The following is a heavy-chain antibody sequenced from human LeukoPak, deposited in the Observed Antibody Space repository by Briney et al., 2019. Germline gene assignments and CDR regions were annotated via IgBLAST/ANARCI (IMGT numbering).Heavy chain of an antibody. CDR3: ARPGLIVATCAFDI. CDR2: IYTSGST. J-gene: IGHJ3*02. CDR1: GGSISSYY. D-gene: IGHD5-12*01. V-gene: IGHV4-4*09. Sequence: PSETLSLTCTVSGGSISSYYWSWIRQPPGKGLEWIGYIYTSGSTNYNPSLKSRVTISVDTSKNQFSLKLSSVTAADTAVYYCARPGLIVATCAFDIWGQGTMVTVSS.